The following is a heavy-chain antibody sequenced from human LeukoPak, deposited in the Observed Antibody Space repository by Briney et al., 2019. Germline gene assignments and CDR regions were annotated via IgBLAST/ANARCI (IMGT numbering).Heavy chain of an antibody. D-gene: IGHD3-10*01. J-gene: IGHJ5*02. CDR1: GGSFSGYY. Sequence: SETLSLTCAVDGGSFSGYYWSWIRQPPGKGLEWIGEINHSGSTNYNPSLKSRVTISVDTSKNQFSLKLSSVTAADTAVYYCARGKITMVRGVIRVWFDPWGQGTLVTVSS. CDR2: INHSGST. CDR3: ARGKITMVRGVIRVWFDP. V-gene: IGHV4-34*01.